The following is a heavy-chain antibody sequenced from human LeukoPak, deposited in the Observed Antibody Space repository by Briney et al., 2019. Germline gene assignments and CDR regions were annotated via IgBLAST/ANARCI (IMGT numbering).Heavy chain of an antibody. J-gene: IGHJ4*02. CDR1: GFTFTSYV. Sequence: GRSLRLSCAASGFTFTSYVIHWVRQAPGKGLEWVAVISYDGNNEFYADSVKGRFTISRDNSKNTLYLQMNSLRVEDTAVYYCVRSAKTFDYWGQGTLVTVSS. CDR2: ISYDGNNE. V-gene: IGHV3-30*04. CDR3: VRSAKTFDY.